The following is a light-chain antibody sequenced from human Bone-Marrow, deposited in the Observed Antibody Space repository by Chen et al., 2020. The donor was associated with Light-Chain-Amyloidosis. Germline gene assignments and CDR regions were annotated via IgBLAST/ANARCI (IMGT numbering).Light chain of an antibody. Sequence: QSALTQPASVSGSPGQSITISCTGTSSDVGGDNHVSWYQQHPDKAPNLMIYEVTNRPSWVPDRFSGSTSDNTASLTISGLQPEDEADYFCSSYTLTNTLVFGRGTRVTVL. CDR1: SSDVGGDNH. CDR3: SSYTLTNTLV. J-gene: IGLJ1*01. CDR2: EVT. V-gene: IGLV2-14*01.